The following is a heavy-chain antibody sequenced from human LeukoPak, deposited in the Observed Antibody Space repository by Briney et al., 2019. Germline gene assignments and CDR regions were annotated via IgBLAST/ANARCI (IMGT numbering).Heavy chain of an antibody. CDR3: AKSNGYGLVDI. Sequence: SGTLSLTCAVSGGSISSNNWWTWVRQSPGKGLEWIGNIFYSGSTYYGPSLKSRLTISLDTSRNQFSLKLNSVTAADTAVYYCAKSNGYGLVDIWGQGTMVTVSS. CDR2: IFYSGST. V-gene: IGHV4-4*02. CDR1: GGSISSNNW. D-gene: IGHD3-10*01. J-gene: IGHJ3*02.